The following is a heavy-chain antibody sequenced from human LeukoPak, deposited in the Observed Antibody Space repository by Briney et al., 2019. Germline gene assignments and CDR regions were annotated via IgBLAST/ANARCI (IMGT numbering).Heavy chain of an antibody. CDR3: ARDRNGNYGRWGFDY. D-gene: IGHD4-17*01. V-gene: IGHV3-33*01. Sequence: PGGSLRLSCAASGFTFSSYGMHWVRQAPGKWLEWVAVIWYDGSNKYYADSVKGRFTISRDNSKNTLYLQMNSLRAEDTAVYYCARDRNGNYGRWGFDYWGQGTLVTVSS. CDR1: GFTFSSYG. CDR2: IWYDGSNK. J-gene: IGHJ4*02.